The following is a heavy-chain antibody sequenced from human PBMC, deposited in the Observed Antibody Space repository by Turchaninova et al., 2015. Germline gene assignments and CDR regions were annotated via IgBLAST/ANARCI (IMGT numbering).Heavy chain of an antibody. CDR2: IKEDGSDK. CDR1: GFTFSSYW. V-gene: IGHV3-7*01. D-gene: IGHD3-10*01. J-gene: IGHJ6*04. CDR3: ARDWNGSGRGMDV. Sequence: EVQLVESGGGLVQPGGSLRLACAAAGFTFSSYWRSGVRQAPGKGLEGGANIKEDGSDKYYVDSVKGRFTISRDNAKNSLYLQMDSLRVEDTAVYYCARDWNGSGRGMDVWGKGTTVTVSS.